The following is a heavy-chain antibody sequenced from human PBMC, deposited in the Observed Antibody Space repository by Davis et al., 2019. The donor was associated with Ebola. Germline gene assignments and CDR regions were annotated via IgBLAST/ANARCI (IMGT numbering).Heavy chain of an antibody. J-gene: IGHJ6*02. CDR3: ARPPCTSCSMDV. V-gene: IGHV1-18*01. D-gene: IGHD2-2*01. Sequence: ASVKVSCKASGYTFTSYGISWVRRAPGQGLEWMGWISAYNGNTNYAQKLQGRVTVTTDTSTSTAYMELRSLRSDDTAVYYCARPPCTSCSMDVWGQGTTVTVSS. CDR1: GYTFTSYG. CDR2: ISAYNGNT.